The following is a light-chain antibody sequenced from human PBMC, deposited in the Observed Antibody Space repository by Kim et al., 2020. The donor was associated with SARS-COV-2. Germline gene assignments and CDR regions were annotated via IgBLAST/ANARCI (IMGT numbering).Light chain of an antibody. V-gene: IGLV3-19*01. Sequence: VACGPPVRIHGQGDSPISYYATWYQQKPGQAPIVVIYGKNNRPSGFPDRFSGSSSGDTASLTITGTQAGDEADYYCNSRGSNDNVLFGGGTQLTVL. CDR2: GKN. J-gene: IGLJ2*01. CDR1: SPISYY. CDR3: NSRGSNDNVL.